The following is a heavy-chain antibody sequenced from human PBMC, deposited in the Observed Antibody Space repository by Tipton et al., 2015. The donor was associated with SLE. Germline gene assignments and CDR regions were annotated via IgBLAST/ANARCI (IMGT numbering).Heavy chain of an antibody. CDR3: AGDAFDI. CDR2: IYYSGST. J-gene: IGHJ3*02. CDR1: GGSISSYY. V-gene: IGHV4-59*01. Sequence: TLSLTCTVSGGSISSYYWSWIRQPPGKGLEWIGYIYYSGSTNYNPSLTSRVTITGDTSKNQFSLKLSSVTAAGTAVYYCAGDAFDIWGQGTMVTVSS.